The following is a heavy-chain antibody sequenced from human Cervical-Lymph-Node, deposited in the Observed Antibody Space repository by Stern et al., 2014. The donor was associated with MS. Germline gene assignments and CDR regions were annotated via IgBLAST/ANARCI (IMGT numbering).Heavy chain of an antibody. CDR1: GFTFSSYG. J-gene: IGHJ4*02. CDR3: ARDAMYSGSYPDY. CDR2: IWYDGSNT. V-gene: IGHV3-33*01. Sequence: QVQLVESGGGVVQPGGSLRLSCAGSGFTFSSYGMHWVRQAPGKGLEWVALIWYDGSNTYYADSVKGRFTISRDNSKNTLYLQMNSLRAEDTAVYYCARDAMYSGSYPDYWGRGTLVTVSS. D-gene: IGHD1-26*01.